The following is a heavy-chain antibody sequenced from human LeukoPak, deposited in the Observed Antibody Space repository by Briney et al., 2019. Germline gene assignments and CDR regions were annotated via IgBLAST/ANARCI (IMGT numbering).Heavy chain of an antibody. D-gene: IGHD3-22*01. CDR1: GGSISSSSYF. Sequence: SETLSLTCTVSGGSISSSSYFWGWIRQPPGKGLEWIGSIYYSGSTYYNPSLKSRVTISVDTSKNQFSLKLSSVTAADTAVYYCARLGNYYDSSGYYSADWGQGTLVTVSS. CDR2: IYYSGST. CDR3: ARLGNYYDSSGYYSAD. J-gene: IGHJ4*02. V-gene: IGHV4-39*07.